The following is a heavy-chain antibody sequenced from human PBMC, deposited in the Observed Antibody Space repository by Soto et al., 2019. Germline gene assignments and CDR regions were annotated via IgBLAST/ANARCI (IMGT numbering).Heavy chain of an antibody. CDR3: AREKGRGKLDY. Sequence: QVQLVQSGAEVKKPGASVKVSCKASGYTFTSYDIDWVRQATGQGLEWMGWRNTNRGNTGYAQKFQGRVTITRNTSISTAYMELSSLRSEYTAVYYCAREKGRGKLDYWGQGTLVTVSS. D-gene: IGHD1-1*01. V-gene: IGHV1-8*01. CDR1: GYTFTSYD. J-gene: IGHJ4*02. CDR2: RNTNRGNT.